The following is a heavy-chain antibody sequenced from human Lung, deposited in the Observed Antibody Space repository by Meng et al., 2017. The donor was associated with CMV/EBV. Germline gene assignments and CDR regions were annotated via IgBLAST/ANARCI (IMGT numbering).Heavy chain of an antibody. CDR1: GGTFSSYA. D-gene: IGHD2-2*02. CDR2: IIPILGIA. Sequence: SVKVSCKASGGTFSSYAISWVRQAPGQGLEWMGGIIPILGIANYAQKFQGRVTITADKSTSTAYMELSSLRSEDTAVYYCARGGTSVPAAIRGCGWFDPWGQGTLVTVSS. J-gene: IGHJ5*02. V-gene: IGHV1-69*10. CDR3: ARGGTSVPAAIRGCGWFDP.